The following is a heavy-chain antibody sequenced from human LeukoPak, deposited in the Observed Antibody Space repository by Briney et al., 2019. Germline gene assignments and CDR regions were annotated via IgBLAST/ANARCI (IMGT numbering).Heavy chain of an antibody. CDR1: GGSIRSTSYY. Sequence: PSETLSLTCTVSGGSIRSTSYYWGWIRQPPGKGLEWVAMIYYSGSTYYNPSLKSRVTISVDTSKNQVSLKVSSVTATDTAVYCCARLPAGTWYFDSWGQGTLVTVSS. J-gene: IGHJ4*02. D-gene: IGHD6-13*01. CDR2: IYYSGST. V-gene: IGHV4-39*01. CDR3: ARLPAGTWYFDS.